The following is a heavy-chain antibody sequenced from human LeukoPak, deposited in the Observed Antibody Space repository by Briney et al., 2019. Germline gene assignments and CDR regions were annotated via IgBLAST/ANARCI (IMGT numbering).Heavy chain of an antibody. V-gene: IGHV4-4*07. CDR1: GGSISSYY. Sequence: SETLSLTCTVSGGSISSYYWSWIRQPAGKGLEWIGRIYTSGSTNYNPSLKSRVTMSVDTSKNQFSLKLSSVTAADTAVYYCARDLRYQPSNYYYYYMDVWAKGPRSPSP. CDR2: IYTSGST. CDR3: ARDLRYQPSNYYYYYMDV. J-gene: IGHJ6*03. D-gene: IGHD2-2*01.